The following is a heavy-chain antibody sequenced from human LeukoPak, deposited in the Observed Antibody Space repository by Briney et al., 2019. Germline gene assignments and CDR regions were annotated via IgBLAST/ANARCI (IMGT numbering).Heavy chain of an antibody. CDR3: TRDRGYSGYGYYYYYMDV. D-gene: IGHD5-12*01. J-gene: IGHJ6*03. CDR1: GFTFGDYA. Sequence: PGGSLRLSCTASGFTFGDYAMSWFRQAPGKGLEWVGFIRSKAYGGTTEYAASVKGRFTISRDDSKSIAYLQMNSLKTEDTAVYYCTRDRGYSGYGYYYYYMDVWGKGTTVTVSS. CDR2: IRSKAYGGTT. V-gene: IGHV3-49*03.